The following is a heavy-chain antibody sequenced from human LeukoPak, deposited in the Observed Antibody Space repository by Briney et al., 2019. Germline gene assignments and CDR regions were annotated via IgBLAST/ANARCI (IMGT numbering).Heavy chain of an antibody. V-gene: IGHV4-34*01. CDR1: GGSFSGYC. D-gene: IGHD3-16*01. CDR2: INHSGST. CDR3: ARHYGP. Sequence: WHTLSLTCALYGGSFSGYCGSWIRHPPGKGLEWIGEINHSGSTNYNPYLKSRVTISVDTSKNQFSLKLSSVTATDTAVYYCARHYGPWGQGTLVTVSS. J-gene: IGHJ4*02.